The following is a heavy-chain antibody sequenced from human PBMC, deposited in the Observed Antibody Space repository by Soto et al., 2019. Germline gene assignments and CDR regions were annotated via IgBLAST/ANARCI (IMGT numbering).Heavy chain of an antibody. Sequence: GGSLRLSCAASGFTFSNAWMNWVRQAPGKGLEWVGRIKSKTDGGTTDYAAPVKGRFTISRDDSKNTLYLQMNSLKTEDTAVYYCTTDPPVPKRAMIKPFDYWGQGTLVTVSS. V-gene: IGHV3-15*07. CDR1: GFTFSNAW. CDR3: TTDPPVPKRAMIKPFDY. J-gene: IGHJ4*02. CDR2: IKSKTDGGTT. D-gene: IGHD3-22*01.